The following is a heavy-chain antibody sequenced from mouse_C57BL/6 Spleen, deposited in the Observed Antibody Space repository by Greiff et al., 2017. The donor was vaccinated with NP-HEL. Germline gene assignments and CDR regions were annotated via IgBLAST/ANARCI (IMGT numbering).Heavy chain of an antibody. CDR2: IDPEDGVT. D-gene: IGHD1-1*02. CDR1: GFNIKDYY. Sequence: EVQLQQSGAELVKPGASVKLSCTASGFNIKDYYMHWVKQRTEQGLEWIGRIDPEDGVTKYAPKFQGKATITADTSSNTAYLQLSSLTSEDTAVYYCAREGGLSFAYWGQGTLVTVSA. J-gene: IGHJ3*01. V-gene: IGHV14-2*01. CDR3: AREGGLSFAY.